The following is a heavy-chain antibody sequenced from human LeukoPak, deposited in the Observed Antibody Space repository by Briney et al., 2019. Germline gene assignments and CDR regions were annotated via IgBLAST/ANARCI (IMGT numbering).Heavy chain of an antibody. CDR2: IIPIFGTA. CDR3: ACGRSWYAASFLDY. D-gene: IGHD6-13*01. Sequence: ASVKVSCKASGGTFSSYAISWVRQAPGQGLEWMGGIIPIFGTANYAQKFQGRVTITADESTSTAYMELSSLRSEDTAVYYCACGRSWYAASFLDYWGQGTLVTVSS. V-gene: IGHV1-69*01. CDR1: GGTFSSYA. J-gene: IGHJ4*02.